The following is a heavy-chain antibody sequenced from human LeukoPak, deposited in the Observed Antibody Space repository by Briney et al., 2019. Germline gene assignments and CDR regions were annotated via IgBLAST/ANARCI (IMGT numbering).Heavy chain of an antibody. CDR2: ITWDTETI. V-gene: IGHV3-9*03. CDR3: VKGVVSGSRHDAFDI. D-gene: IGHD3-10*01. J-gene: IGHJ3*02. CDR1: GFIFDDYA. Sequence: PGGSLRLSCAASGFIFDDYAMHWVRQAPGKGLEWVSGITWDTETIGYADSVKGRFTISRDNAKNSLFLQMNSLKVEDMALYYCVKGVVSGSRHDAFDIWGQGTLVIVSS.